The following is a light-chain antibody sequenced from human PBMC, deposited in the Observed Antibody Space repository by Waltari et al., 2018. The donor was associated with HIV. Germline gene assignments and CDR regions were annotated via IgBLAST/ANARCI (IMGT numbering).Light chain of an antibody. J-gene: IGLJ3*02. CDR1: SPHIGPGYD. V-gene: IGLV1-40*01. Sequence: QSVLTQPPSVSGAPGQRVTIPCPGSSPHIGPGYDGHWYQQLPGTAPKLLIYGNSNRPSGVPDRFSGSKSGTSASLAITGLQAEDEADYYCQSYDSSPVFGGGTKLTVL. CDR3: QSYDSSPV. CDR2: GNS.